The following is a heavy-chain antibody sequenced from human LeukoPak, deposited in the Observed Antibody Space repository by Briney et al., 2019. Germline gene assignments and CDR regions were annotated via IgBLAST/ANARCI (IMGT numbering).Heavy chain of an antibody. CDR2: FHHTVYT. D-gene: IGHD1-26*01. J-gene: IGHJ4*02. CDR1: GDSISSGDYY. CDR3: ARREGNNFEF. V-gene: IGHV4-38-2*02. Sequence: SETLSLTCTVSGDSISSGDYYWSWIRQPPGKALEWIGSFHHTVYTPSNPSLNSRVSISADTSKNQLTLKLTSVTTADTAVYYCARREGNNFEFWGQGTQVIVSS.